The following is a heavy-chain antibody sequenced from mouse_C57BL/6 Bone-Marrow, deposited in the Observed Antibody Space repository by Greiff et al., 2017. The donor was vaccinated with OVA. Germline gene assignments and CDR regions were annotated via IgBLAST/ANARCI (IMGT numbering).Heavy chain of an antibody. CDR1: GFTFTDYY. CDR2: IRNKANGYTT. D-gene: IGHD1-1*01. V-gene: IGHV7-3*01. J-gene: IGHJ4*01. Sequence: EVKLMESGGGLVQPGGSLSLSCAASGFTFTDYYMSWVRQPPGKALAWLGFIRNKANGYTTESSASVKGRFTISRDNSQSILYLQMNALRAEDSATYYCARSPLFTTVVAPYYAMDYWGQGTSVTVSS. CDR3: ARSPLFTTVVAPYYAMDY.